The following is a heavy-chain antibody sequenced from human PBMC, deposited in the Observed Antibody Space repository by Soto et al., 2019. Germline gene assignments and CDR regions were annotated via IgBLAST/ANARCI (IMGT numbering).Heavy chain of an antibody. D-gene: IGHD3-3*01. Sequence: TLSLTCTVSGGSISSGDYYWSWIRQPPGKGLEWIGYIYYSGSTYYNPSLKSRVTISVDTSKNQFSLKLSSVTAADTAVYYCARDRITIFGVPGHIDAFDIWGQGTMVTVSS. J-gene: IGHJ3*02. CDR2: IYYSGST. CDR3: ARDRITIFGVPGHIDAFDI. V-gene: IGHV4-30-4*01. CDR1: GGSISSGDYY.